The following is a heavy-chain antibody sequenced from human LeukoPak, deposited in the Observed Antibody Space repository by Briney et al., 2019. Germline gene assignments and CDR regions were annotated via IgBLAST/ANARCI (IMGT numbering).Heavy chain of an antibody. D-gene: IGHD6-6*01. CDR1: GFTXSSYX. CDR3: AKGFGSSSPFDY. J-gene: IGHJ4*02. Sequence: SGFTXSSYXXXXVRXAPGXXXEWVSSITTSSRYIYYADSVKGRFTISRDNAKNSLYLQMNSLRAEDTAVYYCAKGFGSSSPFDYWGQGTLVTVSS. CDR2: ITTSSRYI. V-gene: IGHV3-21*04.